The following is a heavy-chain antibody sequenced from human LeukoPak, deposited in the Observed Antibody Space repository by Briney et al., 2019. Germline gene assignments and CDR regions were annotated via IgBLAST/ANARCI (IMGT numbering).Heavy chain of an antibody. D-gene: IGHD2-2*01. V-gene: IGHV4-34*01. Sequence: PSETLSLTCAVYGGSFSGYYWSWIRQPPGKGLEWIGEINHSGSTNYNPSLKSRVTISVDTSKNQFSLKLSSVTAADTAVYYCARAAGCSSTSCPTPNYYYYGMDVWGQGTTVTVSS. CDR2: INHSGST. J-gene: IGHJ6*02. CDR1: GGSFSGYY. CDR3: ARAAGCSSTSCPTPNYYYYGMDV.